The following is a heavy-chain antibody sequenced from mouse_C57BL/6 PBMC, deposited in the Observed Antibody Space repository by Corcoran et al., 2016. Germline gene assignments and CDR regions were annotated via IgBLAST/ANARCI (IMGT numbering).Heavy chain of an antibody. Sequence: QVQLQQSGAELARPGASVKLSCKASGYTFTSYGISWVKQRTGQGLEWIGEIYPRSGNTYYNEKFKGKATLTADKSSSTAYMELSSLTSEDSAVYFCARRDGSSYYFDYWGQGTTLTVSS. CDR2: IYPRSGNT. V-gene: IGHV1-81*01. CDR3: ARRDGSSYYFDY. CDR1: GYTFTSYG. D-gene: IGHD1-1*01. J-gene: IGHJ2*01.